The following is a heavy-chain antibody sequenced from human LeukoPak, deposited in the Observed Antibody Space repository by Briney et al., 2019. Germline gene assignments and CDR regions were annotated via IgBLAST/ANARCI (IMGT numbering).Heavy chain of an antibody. Sequence: SETLSLTCTVSGGSISNFYWSWSRQPPGKGLEWIGFTYNSGSTKYNPSLESRVTISVDTSKNQFSLNLRSVTAADTAVYYCARDASGEFYNWFDPWGQGTRVTVSS. CDR3: ARDASGEFYNWFDP. CDR2: TYNSGST. D-gene: IGHD3-16*01. CDR1: GGSISNFY. J-gene: IGHJ5*02. V-gene: IGHV4-59*01.